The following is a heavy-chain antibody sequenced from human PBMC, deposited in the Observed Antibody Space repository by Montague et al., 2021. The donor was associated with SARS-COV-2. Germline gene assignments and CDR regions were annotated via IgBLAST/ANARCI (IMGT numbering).Heavy chain of an antibody. D-gene: IGHD3-10*01. J-gene: IGHJ5*02. Sequence: SLRLSCAASGFTFSDYYMSWIRQAPGKGLEWVSYISSSSSYTNYADSVKGRFTISRDNAKNSLYLHMNSLRAEDTAVYYCARDVGVVRNWFDPWGQGTLVTVSS. CDR1: GFTFSDYY. CDR2: ISSSSSYT. V-gene: IGHV3-11*05. CDR3: ARDVGVVRNWFDP.